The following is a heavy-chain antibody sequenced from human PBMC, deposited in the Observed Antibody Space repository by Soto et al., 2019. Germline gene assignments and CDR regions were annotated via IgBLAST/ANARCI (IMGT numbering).Heavy chain of an antibody. Sequence: GGSLRLSCAASGFTVSNSYMNWVRQAPGKGLEWVSVIFSDADTYYTDSVKGRFTVSRHNSENTLYLQLNSLRPEDTAVYYCERQYCSSAGCYGSMDVWGEGTTVTVSS. J-gene: IGHJ6*03. D-gene: IGHD2-2*01. V-gene: IGHV3-53*04. CDR1: GFTVSNSY. CDR2: IFSDADT. CDR3: ERQYCSSAGCYGSMDV.